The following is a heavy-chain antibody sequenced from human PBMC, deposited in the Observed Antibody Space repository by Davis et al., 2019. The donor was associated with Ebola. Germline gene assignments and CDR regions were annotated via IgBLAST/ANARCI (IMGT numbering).Heavy chain of an antibody. CDR3: AKALRVDRRSSTSPDAFDI. CDR2: ISGSGGST. V-gene: IGHV3-23*01. D-gene: IGHD2-2*01. CDR1: GFTFSSYA. J-gene: IGHJ3*02. Sequence: PGGSLRLSCAASGFTFSSYAMSWVRQAPGKGLEWVSAISGSGGSTYYADSVKGRFTISRDNSKNTLYLQMNSLRAEDTAVYYCAKALRVDRRSSTSPDAFDIWGQGTMVTVSS.